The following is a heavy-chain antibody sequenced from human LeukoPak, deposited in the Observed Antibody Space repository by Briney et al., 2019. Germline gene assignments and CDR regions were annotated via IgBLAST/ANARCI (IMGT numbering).Heavy chain of an antibody. CDR1: GFTVSSNY. CDR3: AREWDGDKGFFQH. D-gene: IGHD4-17*01. J-gene: IGHJ1*01. Sequence: QPGESLRLSCAASGFTVSSNYMSWVRQAPGKGLEWVSVIYSGGSTYYADSVKGRFTISRDNSKNTLYLQMNSLRAEDTAVYYCAREWDGDKGFFQHWGQGTLVTVSS. V-gene: IGHV3-66*01. CDR2: IYSGGST.